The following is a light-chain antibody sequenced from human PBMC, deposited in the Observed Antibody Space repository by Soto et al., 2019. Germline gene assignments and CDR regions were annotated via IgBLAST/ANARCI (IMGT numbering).Light chain of an antibody. CDR3: SSYAGSNKSV. CDR2: EVS. Sequence: QSVLTQPASVSGSPGQSITISCTGTSSDVGGYKYVSWYQQHPGKAPKLMIYEVSNRPSGVSDRFSGSKSGNTASLAISGLQPEDEADYYCSSYAGSNKSVFGTGTKVTVL. V-gene: IGLV2-14*01. J-gene: IGLJ1*01. CDR1: SSDVGGYKY.